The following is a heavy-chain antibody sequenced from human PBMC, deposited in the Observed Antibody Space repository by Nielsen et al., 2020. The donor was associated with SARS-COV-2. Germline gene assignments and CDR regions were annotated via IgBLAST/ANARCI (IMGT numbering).Heavy chain of an antibody. J-gene: IGHJ5*02. CDR3: ARGHVLRFLEWLGAAWFDP. V-gene: IGHV4-59*13. Sequence: VRQMPGKGLEWIGYIYYSGSTNYNPSLKSRVTISVDTSKNQFSLKLSSVTAADTAVYYCARGHVLRFLEWLGAAWFDPWGQGTLVTVSS. D-gene: IGHD3-3*01. CDR2: IYYSGST.